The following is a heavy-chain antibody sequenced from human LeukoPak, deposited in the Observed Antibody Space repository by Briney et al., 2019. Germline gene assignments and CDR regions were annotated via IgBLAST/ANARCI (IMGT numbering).Heavy chain of an antibody. CDR2: TDSTSTYI. CDR3: VAAAGYYFDY. J-gene: IGHJ4*02. Sequence: GGSLRLSCAASGFTFITYSMNWVRQAPGKGLEWVSSTDSTSTYIFYADSLKGRVTISRDNAKNSLILHMNSLRAEDTAAYYCVAAAGYYFDYWGQGTLVTVSS. V-gene: IGHV3-21*01. CDR1: GFTFITYS. D-gene: IGHD6-25*01.